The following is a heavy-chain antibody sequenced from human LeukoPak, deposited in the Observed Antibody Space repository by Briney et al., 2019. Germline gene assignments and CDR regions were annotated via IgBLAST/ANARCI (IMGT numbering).Heavy chain of an antibody. V-gene: IGHV3-23*01. Sequence: GGSLRLSCAASGFTFSSYAMSWVRQAPGKGLEWVSAISGSGGSTYYADALKGRFTISRDNSKNTLYLQMNSLRPEDTGVYYCARDDSARYPRWFDQWGQGTLITVSS. D-gene: IGHD1-26*01. CDR2: ISGSGGST. CDR1: GFTFSSYA. CDR3: ARDDSARYPRWFDQ. J-gene: IGHJ5*02.